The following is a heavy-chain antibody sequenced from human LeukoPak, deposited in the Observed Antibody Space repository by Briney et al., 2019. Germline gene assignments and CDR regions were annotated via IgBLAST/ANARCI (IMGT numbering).Heavy chain of an antibody. CDR3: ARDRGRWFGELLGFDY. CDR1: GGSVSSGSYY. J-gene: IGHJ4*02. V-gene: IGHV4-61*01. Sequence: SETLSLTCTVSGGSVSSGSYYWSWIRQPPGKGLEWIGYIYYSGSTNYNPSLKSRVTISVDTSKNQLSLKLSSVTAADTAVYYCARDRGRWFGELLGFDYWGQGTLVTVSS. D-gene: IGHD3-10*01. CDR2: IYYSGST.